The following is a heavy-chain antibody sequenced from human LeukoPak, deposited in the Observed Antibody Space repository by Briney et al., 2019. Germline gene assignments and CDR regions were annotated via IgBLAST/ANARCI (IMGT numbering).Heavy chain of an antibody. CDR1: GGSFSGYY. CDR3: ARVPGIAAAGPLD. Sequence: SETLSLTCAVYGGSFSGYYRSWIRQPPGKGLEWIGEINHSGSTNYNPSLKSRVTISVDTSKNQFSLKLSSVTAADTAVYYCARVPGIAAAGPLDWGQGTLVTVSS. V-gene: IGHV4-34*01. D-gene: IGHD6-13*01. CDR2: INHSGST. J-gene: IGHJ4*02.